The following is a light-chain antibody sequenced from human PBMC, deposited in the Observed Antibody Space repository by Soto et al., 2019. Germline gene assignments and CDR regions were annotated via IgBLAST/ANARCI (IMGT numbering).Light chain of an antibody. J-gene: IGKJ2*01. V-gene: IGKV3-20*01. CDR1: QSVSTNY. CDR2: GAS. Sequence: EIVLTQSPGTLSLSPGERATLSCRASQSVSTNYLAWYQHQPGQTPRLLIYGASSRATGIPDRFRGSGSGTDFTLTISRLEPEDFAMYYCHQYASSPHTLGQGTNLEIK. CDR3: HQYASSPHT.